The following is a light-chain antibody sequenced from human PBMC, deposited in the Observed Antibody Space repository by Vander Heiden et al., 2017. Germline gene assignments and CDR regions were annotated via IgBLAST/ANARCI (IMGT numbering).Light chain of an antibody. Sequence: QSVLTQPPSVSGAPGQRVTISCTGSSSNIGAGYDVHWYHQLPGTAPKPLIYGNSNRPSGVPDRFSGSKSGTSASLAITGLQAEDEADYYCQSYDSSLSGSNVVFGGGTKLTVL. CDR1: SSNIGAGYD. J-gene: IGLJ2*01. CDR2: GNS. CDR3: QSYDSSLSGSNVV. V-gene: IGLV1-40*01.